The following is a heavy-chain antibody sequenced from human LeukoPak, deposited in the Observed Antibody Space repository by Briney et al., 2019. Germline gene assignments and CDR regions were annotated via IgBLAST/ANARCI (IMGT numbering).Heavy chain of an antibody. Sequence: GRSLRLSCAASGFTFDDYAMHWVRQAPGKGLEWVSGISWNSGSIGYADSVKGRFTISRDNAKNSLYLQMNSLRAEDTAVYYCAREMRRYCSGGSCYGAAFDIWGQGTMVTVSS. D-gene: IGHD2-15*01. CDR1: GFTFDDYA. CDR3: AREMRRYCSGGSCYGAAFDI. CDR2: ISWNSGSI. V-gene: IGHV3-9*01. J-gene: IGHJ3*02.